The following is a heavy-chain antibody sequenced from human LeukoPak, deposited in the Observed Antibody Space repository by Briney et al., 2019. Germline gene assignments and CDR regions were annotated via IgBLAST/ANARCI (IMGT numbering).Heavy chain of an antibody. V-gene: IGHV3-74*01. J-gene: IGHJ4*02. CDR2: IYSDGIST. CDR1: GFTFSSYW. Sequence: PGGSLRLSCAASGFTFSSYWMHWVRQAPGKGLVWVSRIYSDGISTSYADSVKGRFTISRDNAKNTLYLQMNSLKAEDTAIYYCAREGGSYSNYFDYWGQGTLVTVSS. CDR3: AREGGSYSNYFDY. D-gene: IGHD1-26*01.